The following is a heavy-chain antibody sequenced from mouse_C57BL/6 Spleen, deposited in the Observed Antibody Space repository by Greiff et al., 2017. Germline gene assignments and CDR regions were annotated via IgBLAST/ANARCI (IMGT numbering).Heavy chain of an antibody. J-gene: IGHJ2*01. V-gene: IGHV1-81*01. CDR2: IYPRSGNT. Sequence: VQLVESGAELARPGASVKLSCKASGYTFTSYGISWVKQRTGQGLEWIGEIYPRSGNTYYNEKFKGKATLTADKSSSTAYMELRSLTSEDSAVYFCARRDSSGYDYFDYWGQGTTLTVSS. D-gene: IGHD3-2*02. CDR3: ARRDSSGYDYFDY. CDR1: GYTFTSYG.